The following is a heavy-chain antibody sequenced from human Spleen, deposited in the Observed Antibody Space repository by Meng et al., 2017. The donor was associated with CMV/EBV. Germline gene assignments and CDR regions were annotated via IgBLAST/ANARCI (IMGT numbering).Heavy chain of an antibody. CDR3: ARVTAAAAEYYFDY. CDR2: ISAYNGNT. CDR1: GYTFTSYG. V-gene: IGHV1-18*01. D-gene: IGHD6-13*01. J-gene: IGHJ4*02. Sequence: QVQLVQSGXEVKKXXXSVKVSFKASGYTFTSYGISWVRQAPGQGLEWMGWISAYNGNTNYAQKLQGRVTMTTDTSTSTAYMELRSLRSDDTAVYYCARVTAAAAEYYFDYWGQGTLVTVSS.